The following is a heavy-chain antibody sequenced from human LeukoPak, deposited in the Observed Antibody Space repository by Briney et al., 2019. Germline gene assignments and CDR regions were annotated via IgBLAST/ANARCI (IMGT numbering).Heavy chain of an antibody. V-gene: IGHV3-66*01. CDR1: GFTVSNNY. Sequence: GGSLRLSCAASGFTVSNNYMSWVRQAPGKGLEWVSFIYSGGSTYYADSVKGRFTISRDNSKNTLNLQMNSLRAEDTAVYYCARESSGWPDYWGQGTLVTVSS. CDR2: IYSGGST. CDR3: ARESSGWPDY. J-gene: IGHJ4*02. D-gene: IGHD6-19*01.